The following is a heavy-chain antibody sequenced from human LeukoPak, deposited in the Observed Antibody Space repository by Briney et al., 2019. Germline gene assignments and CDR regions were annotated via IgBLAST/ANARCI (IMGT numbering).Heavy chain of an antibody. CDR2: INLNSGGA. CDR1: GYTFTDYY. J-gene: IGHJ4*02. V-gene: IGHV1-2*02. Sequence: GAARKVSCKASGYTFTDYYIHWLRQAPGHGLEWMGWINLNSGGANYAQKFRGRVTMTRDTSIITAYMELSRLTSDDTAVYYCARDFRDYFFYYWGQGTLVTVSS. CDR3: ARDFRDYFFYY.